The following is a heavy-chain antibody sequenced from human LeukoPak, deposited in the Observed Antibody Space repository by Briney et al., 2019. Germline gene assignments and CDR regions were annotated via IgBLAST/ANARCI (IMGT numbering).Heavy chain of an antibody. CDR1: GFSLSTSGMR. CDR2: IDWDDDK. D-gene: IGHD1-26*01. Sequence: SGPALVKPTQTLTLTCAFSGFSLSTSGMRVSWIRQPPGKALEWLARIDWDDDKFYSTSLKTRLTISKDTSKNQVVLTMTNMDPVDTATYYCARLNSGTYLDYWGQGTLVTVSS. V-gene: IGHV2-70*04. J-gene: IGHJ4*02. CDR3: ARLNSGTYLDY.